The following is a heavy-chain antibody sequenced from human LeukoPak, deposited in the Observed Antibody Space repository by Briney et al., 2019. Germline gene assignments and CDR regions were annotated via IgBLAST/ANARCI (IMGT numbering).Heavy chain of an antibody. J-gene: IGHJ4*02. V-gene: IGHV3-7*01. CDR2: IKQNGREK. Sequence: GGSLRLSCAASGFTFSSYCMTWVRQAPGKGLEWVANIKQNGREKYYVDSVKGRFTISRDNAKTSLYLQMNSLRAEDTAVYYCARHSGTYFDYWGQGTLVTVSS. CDR1: GFTFSSYC. D-gene: IGHD1-26*01. CDR3: ARHSGTYFDY.